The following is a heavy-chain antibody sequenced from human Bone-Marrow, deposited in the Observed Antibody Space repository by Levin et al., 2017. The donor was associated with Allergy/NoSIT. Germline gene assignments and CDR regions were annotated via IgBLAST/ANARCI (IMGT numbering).Heavy chain of an antibody. J-gene: IGHJ4*02. CDR3: ARDFDAMIAVH. Sequence: LSLTCAASGFTFSSNWMSWVRQTPGKGLEWVANINKDGTEKYYVDSVKGRFTISRDNDKNSLYLQMNSLRAEDTAVYYCARDFDAMIAVHWGQGTLVAVSS. CDR2: INKDGTEK. CDR1: GFTFSSNW. D-gene: IGHD3-22*01. V-gene: IGHV3-7*04.